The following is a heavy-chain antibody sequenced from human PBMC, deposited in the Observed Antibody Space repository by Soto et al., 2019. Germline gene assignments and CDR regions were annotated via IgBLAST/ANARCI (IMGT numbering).Heavy chain of an antibody. D-gene: IGHD4-17*01. V-gene: IGHV4-39*01. CDR1: GCSISSSSYY. CDR2: IYYSGST. Sequence: XETLSLTCTVSGCSISSSSYYWGWIRQPPGKGLEWIGSIYYSGSTYYNPSLKSRVTISVDTSKNQFSLKLSSVTAADTAVYYCARTLDYGDYVFDYWGQGTVVTVSS. CDR3: ARTLDYGDYVFDY. J-gene: IGHJ4*02.